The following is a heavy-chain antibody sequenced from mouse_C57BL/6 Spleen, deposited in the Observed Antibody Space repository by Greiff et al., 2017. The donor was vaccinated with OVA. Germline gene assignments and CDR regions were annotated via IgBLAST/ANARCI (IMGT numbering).Heavy chain of an antibody. CDR1: GYTFTSYW. V-gene: IGHV1-55*01. CDR3: AKSYYGSSWGYFDV. D-gene: IGHD1-1*01. CDR2: IYPGSGST. Sequence: VQLQQSGAELVKPGASVKMSCKASGYTFTSYWITWVKQRPGQGLEWIGDIYPGSGSTNYNEKFKSKATLTVDTSSSTAYMQLSSLTSEDSAVYYCAKSYYGSSWGYFDVWGTGTTVTVSS. J-gene: IGHJ1*03.